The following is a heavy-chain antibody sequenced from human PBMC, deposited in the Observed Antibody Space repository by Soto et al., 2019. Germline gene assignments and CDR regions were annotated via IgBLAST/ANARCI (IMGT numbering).Heavy chain of an antibody. D-gene: IGHD1-26*01. V-gene: IGHV1-46*01. CDR3: ARDRGGSFPNDAFDI. J-gene: IGHJ3*02. CDR2: INPSGDST. Sequence: ASVKVSCKASGYTFTGYYIHWVRQAPGQGLEWMAIINPSGDSTIFAQRFQGRVTMTRDTTTSTVYMELSSLRSDDTAVYYCARDRGGSFPNDAFDIWCQGTMVTVSS. CDR1: GYTFTGYY.